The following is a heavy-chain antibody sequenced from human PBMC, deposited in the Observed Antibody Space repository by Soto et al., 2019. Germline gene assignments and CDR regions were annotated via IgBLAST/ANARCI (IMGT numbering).Heavy chain of an antibody. CDR3: ARRSAYWFDP. V-gene: IGHV4-34*01. J-gene: IGHJ5*02. CDR1: GGSFSGYY. CDR2: IYHSGST. Sequence: SETLSLTCAVYGGSFSGYYWSWIRQPPGKGLEWIGDIYHSGSTNYNPSLKSRLTISVDTSKNQFSLKPSSVTAADTAVYYCARRSAYWFDPWGQGTLVTVSS.